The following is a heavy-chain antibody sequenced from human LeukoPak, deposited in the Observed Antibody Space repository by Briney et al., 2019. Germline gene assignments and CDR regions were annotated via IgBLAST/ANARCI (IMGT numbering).Heavy chain of an antibody. D-gene: IGHD2-15*01. CDR1: GFTFSSYG. CDR2: TVGGGSPNT. CDR3: TKAPIVSCSGAFCYPFDS. V-gene: IGHV3-23*01. Sequence: GGTLRLSCVGSGFTFSSYGMSWVRQAPGKGLEWVSATVGGGSPNTYHADSVKGRFTISRDNSKNTLFLQMNSLRAEDTAIYYCTKAPIVSCSGAFCYPFDSWGQGTLVTVSS. J-gene: IGHJ4*02.